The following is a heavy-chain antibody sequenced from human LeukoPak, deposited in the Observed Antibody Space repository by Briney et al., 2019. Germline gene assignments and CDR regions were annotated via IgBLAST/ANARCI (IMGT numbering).Heavy chain of an antibody. D-gene: IGHD5-18*01. CDR3: ARCDSVTALDY. Sequence: SETLSLTCTASGGSISGYYWSWIRQPPGKGLEWIGYNYYNENTNYNPSLKSRATISIDTSKNQFSLKLTSVTAADTAVYYCARCDSVTALDYWGQGTLVTVSS. J-gene: IGHJ4*02. CDR1: GGSISGYY. CDR2: NYYNENT. V-gene: IGHV4-59*01.